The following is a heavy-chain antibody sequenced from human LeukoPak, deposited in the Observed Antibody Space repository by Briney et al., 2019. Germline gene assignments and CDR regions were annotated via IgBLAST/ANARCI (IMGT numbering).Heavy chain of an antibody. CDR2: IIPIFGTA. J-gene: IGHJ5*02. CDR1: GGTFSSYA. V-gene: IGHV1-69*05. Sequence: GASVKVSCKASGGTFSSYAISWVRQAPGQGLEWMGGIIPIFGTANYAQKFQGRVTITTDESTSTAYMELSSLRSEDTAVYYCARDSTMATYCSSTSCYYNWFGPWGQGTLVTVSS. D-gene: IGHD2-2*01. CDR3: ARDSTMATYCSSTSCYYNWFGP.